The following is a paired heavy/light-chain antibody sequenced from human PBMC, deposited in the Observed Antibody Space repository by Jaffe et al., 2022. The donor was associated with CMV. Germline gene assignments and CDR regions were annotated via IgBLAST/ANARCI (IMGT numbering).Light chain of an antibody. J-gene: IGKJ2*01. Sequence: EIVLTQSPATLSLSPGERATLSCRASQSVTNSFAWYQQKPGQAPRLLIYGASNRATGIPDRFSGSGSGTDFTLTISRLEPEDFAVYYCQQYGSSPYTFGQGTNLELK. CDR3: QQYGSSPYT. V-gene: IGKV3-20*01. CDR1: QSVTNS. CDR2: GAS.
Heavy chain of an antibody. Sequence: EVQLVQSGAEVKKPGESLKISCKASGYSFAGNWIGWVRQMPGKGLEWMGMIYPADSDTRYSPSFQGQVTISADKSISTVYLQWSSLKASDTAMYYCARSTAPIDYWGQGTLVTVSS. V-gene: IGHV5-51*01. J-gene: IGHJ4*02. CDR3: ARSTAPIDY. CDR1: GYSFAGNW. D-gene: IGHD2-8*02. CDR2: IYPADSDT.